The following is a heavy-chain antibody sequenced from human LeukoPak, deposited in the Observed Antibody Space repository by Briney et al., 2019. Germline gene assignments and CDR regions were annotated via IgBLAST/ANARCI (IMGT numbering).Heavy chain of an antibody. CDR3: ARGVEAGYDILTGTYYYYYYMDV. J-gene: IGHJ6*03. CDR1: GGSISSYY. D-gene: IGHD3-9*01. Sequence: SETLSLTCTVSGGSISSYYWSWIRQPPGKGLEWIGYIYYSGSTNYNPSLKSRVTISVDTSKNQFSLKLSSVTAADTAVYYCARGVEAGYDILTGTYYYYYYMDVWGKGTTVTISS. V-gene: IGHV4-59*01. CDR2: IYYSGST.